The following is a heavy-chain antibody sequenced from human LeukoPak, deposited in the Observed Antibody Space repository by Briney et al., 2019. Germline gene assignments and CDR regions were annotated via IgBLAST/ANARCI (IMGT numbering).Heavy chain of an antibody. D-gene: IGHD3-22*01. J-gene: IGHJ4*02. V-gene: IGHV3-48*03. Sequence: GGSLRLSCAASGFTFSSYEMNWVRQAPGKGLEWVSYISSSGSTIYYADSVKGRFTISRDNAKNSLYLQMNSLRAEDTAVYYCARPIKWLSTYYFDYWGQGTLVTVSS. CDR3: ARPIKWLSTYYFDY. CDR2: ISSSGSTI. CDR1: GFTFSSYE.